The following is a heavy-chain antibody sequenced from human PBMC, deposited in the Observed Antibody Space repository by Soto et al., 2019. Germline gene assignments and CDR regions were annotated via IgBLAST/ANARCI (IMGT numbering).Heavy chain of an antibody. CDR1: GFIFSNFG. D-gene: IGHD6-6*01. V-gene: IGHV3-33*01. Sequence: PRGSLRLSYAASGFIFSNFGMHWVRQAPVKGLEWVAGVWYDGSNGVSADSVKGRFTISRDNSKNTLYLQMTSLRAEDTAVYYCARDPQTARASAMDGWGQGTTVTVS. J-gene: IGHJ6*02. CDR3: ARDPQTARASAMDG. CDR2: VWYDGSNG.